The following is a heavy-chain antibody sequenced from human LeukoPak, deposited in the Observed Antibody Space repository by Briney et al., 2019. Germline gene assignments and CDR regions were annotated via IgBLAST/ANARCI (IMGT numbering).Heavy chain of an antibody. CDR2: ITTIGGST. CDR3: AKDHDVSGRYDAFDI. CDR1: RFTFSSYA. J-gene: IGHJ3*02. D-gene: IGHD3-10*01. Sequence: GGSLRLSCAASRFTFSSYAMSWVRQAPGEGLEWVSSITTIGGSTYYADSVKGRFTISRDNAKNTLYLQMNSLSAEDKAVYYCAKDHDVSGRYDAFDIWGQGTMVTVSS. V-gene: IGHV3-23*01.